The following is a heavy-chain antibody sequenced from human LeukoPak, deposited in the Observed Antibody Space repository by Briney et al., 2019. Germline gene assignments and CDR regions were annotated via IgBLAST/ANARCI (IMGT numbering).Heavy chain of an antibody. CDR2: ISYDGSNK. Sequence: SGGSLRLSCAASGFTFSSYAMDWVRQAPGKGLEWVAVISYDGSNKYYADSVKGRFTISRDNSKNTLYLQMNSLRAEDTAVYYCARDLGDMVRGPKYYYYYYGMAVWGQGTTVTVSS. J-gene: IGHJ6*02. V-gene: IGHV3-30-3*01. CDR3: ARDLGDMVRGPKYYYYYYGMAV. D-gene: IGHD3-10*01. CDR1: GFTFSSYA.